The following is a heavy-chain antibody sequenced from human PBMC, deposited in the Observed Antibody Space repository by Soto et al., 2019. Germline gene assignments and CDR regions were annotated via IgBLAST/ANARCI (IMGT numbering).Heavy chain of an antibody. CDR2: ISAYNGNT. V-gene: IGHV1-18*01. CDR1: GYTFTSYG. CDR3: ASGACLFLEASSVYYFDS. D-gene: IGHD3-3*01. Sequence: EASVKVSCKASGYTFTSYGISWVRQAPGQGLEWMGWISAYNGNTNYAQKLQGRVTMTTDTSTSTAYMELRSLRSDDTAVYYCASGACLFLEASSVYYFDSWGQGTPVTVSS. J-gene: IGHJ4*01.